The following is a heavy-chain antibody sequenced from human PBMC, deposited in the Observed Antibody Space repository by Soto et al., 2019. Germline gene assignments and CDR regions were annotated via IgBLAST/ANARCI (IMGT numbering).Heavy chain of an antibody. CDR1: GGSISSYY. CDR2: IYNSGTT. J-gene: IGHJ3*02. D-gene: IGHD4-17*01. CDR3: ATDYGDYVGAFDI. Sequence: QVQLQESGPGLVKPSETLSLTCTVSGGSISSYYWSWIRQSPGKGLEWITHIYNSGTTNYNPSLKSRVTISVDTSKNQFSLKLRSVTAEDTAVYYCATDYGDYVGAFDIWGQGTMVTVSS. V-gene: IGHV4-59*01.